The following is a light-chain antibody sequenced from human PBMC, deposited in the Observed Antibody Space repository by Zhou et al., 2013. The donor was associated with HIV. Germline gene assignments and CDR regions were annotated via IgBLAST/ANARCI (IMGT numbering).Light chain of an antibody. CDR1: QSVYTRY. V-gene: IGKV3-20*01. CDR3: QQYGNSLIT. CDR2: GTF. Sequence: EIVMTQSPGTLSLSPGDRATLSCRASQSVYTRYLAWYQQKPGQAPRLLVYGTFNRAMGIPDRFSGSGSGTDFTLTISRLEPEDFAVYYCQQYGNSLITFGQGTRLEIK. J-gene: IGKJ5*01.